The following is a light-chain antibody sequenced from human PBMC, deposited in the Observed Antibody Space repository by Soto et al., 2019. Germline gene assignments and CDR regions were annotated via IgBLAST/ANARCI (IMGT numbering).Light chain of an antibody. CDR1: QSISSW. Sequence: DIQMTQSPSTLSASVGDRVTIACRASQSISSWLAWYQQKPGKAPNLLIYDASSLQTGVPSRFSGSGSGTEFTLTISSLQPDDFATYYCQQYSGYLRTFGQGTKVDIK. CDR2: DAS. J-gene: IGKJ1*01. CDR3: QQYSGYLRT. V-gene: IGKV1-5*01.